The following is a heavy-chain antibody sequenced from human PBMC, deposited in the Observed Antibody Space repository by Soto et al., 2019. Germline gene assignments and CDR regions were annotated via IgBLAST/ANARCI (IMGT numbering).Heavy chain of an antibody. J-gene: IGHJ6*02. CDR2: INHSGST. CDR1: GGSFSGYY. D-gene: IGHD6-6*01. Sequence: SETLSLTCAVYGGSFSGYYWSWIRQPPGKGLEWIGEINHSGSTNYNPSLKSRVTISVDTSKNQFSLKLSSVTAADTAVYYCARGPLSVAARYYYYYGMDVWGQGTTVTVSS. CDR3: ARGPLSVAARYYYYYGMDV. V-gene: IGHV4-34*01.